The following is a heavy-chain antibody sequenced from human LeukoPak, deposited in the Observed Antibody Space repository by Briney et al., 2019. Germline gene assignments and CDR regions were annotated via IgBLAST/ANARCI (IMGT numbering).Heavy chain of an antibody. Sequence: PGGSLRLSCAASGFSFSSYAMTWVRQAPGKGLEWGSVISGGGGTISYADSVKGRFTISRDNSKHMVYLQMNSLRAEDTAVYYCAKGCESADCDASRRFDPWGQGTLVTVSS. J-gene: IGHJ5*02. CDR2: ISGGGGTI. D-gene: IGHD2-2*01. CDR3: AKGCESADCDASRRFDP. CDR1: GFSFSSYA. V-gene: IGHV3-23*01.